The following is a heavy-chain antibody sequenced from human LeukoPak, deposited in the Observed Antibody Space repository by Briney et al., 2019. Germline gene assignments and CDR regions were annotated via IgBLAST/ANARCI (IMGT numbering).Heavy chain of an antibody. D-gene: IGHD3-10*01. CDR2: ISGSGGST. Sequence: GGSLRLSCAASGFTFSSYAMSWVRQAPGKGLEWVSAISGSGGSTYYADSVKGRFTISRDNSKNTLYLQMNSLRAEDTAVYYCAKGGYYYGSGSYYKVVDCMDVWGKGTTVTVSS. CDR1: GFTFSSYA. J-gene: IGHJ6*03. CDR3: AKGGYYYGSGSYYKVVDCMDV. V-gene: IGHV3-23*01.